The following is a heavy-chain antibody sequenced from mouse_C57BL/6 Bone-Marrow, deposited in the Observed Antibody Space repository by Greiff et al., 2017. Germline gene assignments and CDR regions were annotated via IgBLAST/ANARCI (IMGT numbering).Heavy chain of an antibody. Sequence: EVKVVESGGGLVQPKGSLKLSCAASGFSFNTYAMNWVRQAPGKGLEWVARIRSKSNNYATYYADSVKDRFTISRDDSESMLYLQMNNLKTEDTAMYYCVRHHHHWYFDVWGTGTTVTVSS. J-gene: IGHJ1*03. CDR2: IRSKSNNYAT. V-gene: IGHV10-1*01. CDR1: GFSFNTYA. CDR3: VRHHHHWYFDV.